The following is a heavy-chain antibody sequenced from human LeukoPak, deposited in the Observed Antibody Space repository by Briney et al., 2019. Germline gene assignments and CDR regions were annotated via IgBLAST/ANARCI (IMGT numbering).Heavy chain of an antibody. CDR2: IYYSGST. V-gene: IGHV4-39*07. CDR3: ARDRIGSSWSTGDY. CDR1: GGSISSSSYY. D-gene: IGHD6-13*01. J-gene: IGHJ4*02. Sequence: SETLPLTCTVSGGSISSSSYYWGWIRQPPGKGLEWIGSIYYSGSTYYNPSLKSRVTISVDTSKNQFSLKLSSVTAADTAVYYCARDRIGSSWSTGDYWGQGTLVTVSS.